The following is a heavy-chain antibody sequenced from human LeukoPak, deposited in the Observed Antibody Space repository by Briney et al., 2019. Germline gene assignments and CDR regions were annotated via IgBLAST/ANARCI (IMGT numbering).Heavy chain of an antibody. Sequence: PGGSLRLSCAASGFTFSNNPMNWVRQAPGKGLEWVANIKQDGSEKYYVDSVKGRFTISRDNAKNSLYLQMNSLRAEDTAVYYCARGLYYYDSSGLCDYWGQGTLVTVSS. CDR3: ARGLYYYDSSGLCDY. CDR2: IKQDGSEK. D-gene: IGHD3-22*01. V-gene: IGHV3-7*01. J-gene: IGHJ4*02. CDR1: GFTFSNNP.